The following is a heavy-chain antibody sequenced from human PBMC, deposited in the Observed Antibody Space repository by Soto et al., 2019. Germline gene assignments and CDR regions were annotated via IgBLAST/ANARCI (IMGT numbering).Heavy chain of an antibody. V-gene: IGHV4-31*03. J-gene: IGHJ4*02. CDR3: AREERSGYYVDDY. CDR2: IFYDGRT. Sequence: QVQLQETGPGLVKPSQTLSLPCTVSGYSSSSGGYYWSWMRQFPGRGLEWIGYIFYDGRTGYNPSLKSRISISVDSSTTQFSLRLSSVTAADTAVYFFAREERSGYYVDDYWGQGNLVTVSS. CDR1: GYSSSSGGYY. D-gene: IGHD3-3*01.